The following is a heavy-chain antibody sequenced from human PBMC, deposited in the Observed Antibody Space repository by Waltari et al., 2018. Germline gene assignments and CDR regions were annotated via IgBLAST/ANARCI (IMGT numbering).Heavy chain of an antibody. J-gene: IGHJ4*02. CDR2: IYYSGST. Sequence: QVQLQESGPGLVKPSETLSLTCTVSGGSISSYYWSWIRQPPGKGLEWIGYIYYSGSTNSNPSLKSRVTISVDTSKNQFSLKLSSVTAADTAVYYCARTGSGYFSFDYWGQGTLVTVSS. CDR3: ARTGSGYFSFDY. CDR1: GGSISSYY. D-gene: IGHD3-22*01. V-gene: IGHV4-59*01.